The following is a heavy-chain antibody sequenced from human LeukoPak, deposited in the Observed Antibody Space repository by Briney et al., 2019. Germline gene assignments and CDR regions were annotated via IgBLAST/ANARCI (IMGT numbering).Heavy chain of an antibody. D-gene: IGHD3-3*01. CDR2: IYYSGST. J-gene: IGHJ5*02. V-gene: IGHV4-30-4*08. CDR3: ASYTYYDFWSGKNWFDP. Sequence: PSQTLSLTCTVSGGSISSGDYYWRWIRQPPGKGLERIGYIYYSGSTYYNPSLKSRVTISVDTSKNQFSLKLSSVTAADTVVYYCASYTYYDFWSGKNWFDPWGQGTLVTVSS. CDR1: GGSISSGDYY.